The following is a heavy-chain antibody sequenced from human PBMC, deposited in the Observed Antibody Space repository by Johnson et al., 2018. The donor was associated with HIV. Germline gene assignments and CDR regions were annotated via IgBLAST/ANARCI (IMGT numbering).Heavy chain of an antibody. CDR3: TTSIAAAGIDAFDI. CDR1: GFTFSNAW. D-gene: IGHD6-13*01. V-gene: IGHV3-15*01. CDR2: IKSKTDGGTT. Sequence: EVQLMESGGGVGQPGGSLRLSCAASGFTFSNAWMSWVRQAPGKGLEWVGRIKSKTDGGTTAYAAPVTGRCTISRDDSKNTLYLQMNSLKTEDTDVYYCTTSIAAAGIDAFDIWGQGTMVTVSS. J-gene: IGHJ3*02.